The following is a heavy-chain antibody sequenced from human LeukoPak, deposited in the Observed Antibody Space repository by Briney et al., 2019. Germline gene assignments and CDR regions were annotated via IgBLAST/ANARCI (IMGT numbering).Heavy chain of an antibody. CDR3: ASLTYYYDSWDACDI. J-gene: IGHJ3*02. V-gene: IGHV3-20*04. Sequence: GGSLRLSCAASRFTFDDYGMSWVRQAPGKGLEWVSGINWNGGSTGYADSVKGRFTISRDNAKNSLYLQMNSLRAEDTALYYCASLTYYYDSWDACDIWGQGTMVTVSS. CDR2: INWNGGST. CDR1: RFTFDDYG. D-gene: IGHD3-22*01.